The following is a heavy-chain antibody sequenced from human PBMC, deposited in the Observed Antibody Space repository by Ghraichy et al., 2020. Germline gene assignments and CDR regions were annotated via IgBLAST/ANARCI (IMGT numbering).Heavy chain of an antibody. J-gene: IGHJ6*02. D-gene: IGHD2-8*01. CDR3: ARVVRYCTNGVCYYYYGMDV. CDR1: GGSISSYY. V-gene: IGHV4-59*01. CDR2: IYYSGST. Sequence: SETLSLTCTVSGGSISSYYWSWIRQPPGKGLEWIGYIYYSGSTNYNPSLKSRVTISVDTSKNQFSLKLSSVTAADTAVYYCARVVRYCTNGVCYYYYGMDVWGQGTTVTVSS.